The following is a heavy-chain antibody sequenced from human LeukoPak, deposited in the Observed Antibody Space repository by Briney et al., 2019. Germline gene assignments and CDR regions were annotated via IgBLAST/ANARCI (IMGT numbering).Heavy chain of an antibody. CDR3: AKDKGSGYPIYYFDY. J-gene: IGHJ4*02. D-gene: IGHD3-22*01. CDR2: ISWNSGSI. CDR1: GFTFDDYA. Sequence: GGSLRLSCAASGFTFDDYAMHWVRQAPGKGLEWVSGISWNSGSIGYADSVKGRFTISRDNAKNSLYLQMNSLRAEDTALYYCAKDKGSGYPIYYFDYWGRGTLVTASS. V-gene: IGHV3-9*01.